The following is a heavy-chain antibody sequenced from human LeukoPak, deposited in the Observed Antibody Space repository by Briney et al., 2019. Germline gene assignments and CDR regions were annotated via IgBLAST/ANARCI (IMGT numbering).Heavy chain of an antibody. Sequence: SETLSLTCTVSGGSISSYYWSWIRQPPGKGLEWIGEINHSGSTNYNPSLKSRVTISVDTSKNQFSLKLSSVTAADTAVYYCARGGVPAGPYYYYYYGMDVWGQGTTVTVSS. CDR3: ARGGVPAGPYYYYYYGMDV. CDR1: GGSISSYY. V-gene: IGHV4-34*01. D-gene: IGHD2-2*01. J-gene: IGHJ6*02. CDR2: INHSGST.